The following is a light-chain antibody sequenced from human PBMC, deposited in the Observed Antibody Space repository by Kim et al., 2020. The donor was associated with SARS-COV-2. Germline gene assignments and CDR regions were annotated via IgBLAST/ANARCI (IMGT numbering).Light chain of an antibody. CDR3: LQYNTYSRD. J-gene: IGKJ1*01. CDR1: QSISSW. CDR2: YAS. Sequence: DIQMTQSPSTLSASVGDRVTITCRASQSISSWLAWYQQKPGKAPILLIYYASSLESGVPSRFSGSGSGTEFTLTITSLQPDDVATYYCLQYNTYSRDFGQGTKVDIK. V-gene: IGKV1-5*01.